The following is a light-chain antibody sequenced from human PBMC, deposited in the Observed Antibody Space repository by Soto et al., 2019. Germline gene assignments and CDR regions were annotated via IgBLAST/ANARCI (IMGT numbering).Light chain of an antibody. CDR3: QQYGDSRWT. CDR2: SAS. Sequence: EIVLTLSPGTLSLSPGERATLSCRASQSVTSSFLAWYQQKPGQAPRLLIYSASHRATGIPDRFSGSESGTDFTLTISRLEHEDFAVYYCQQYGDSRWTFGQGTKVDI. CDR1: QSVTSSF. V-gene: IGKV3-20*01. J-gene: IGKJ1*01.